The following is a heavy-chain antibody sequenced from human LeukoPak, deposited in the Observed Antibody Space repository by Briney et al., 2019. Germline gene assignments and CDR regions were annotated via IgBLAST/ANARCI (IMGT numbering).Heavy chain of an antibody. J-gene: IGHJ4*02. CDR2: INAGNGNT. CDR1: GYTFTSYA. Sequence: ASVKVSCKASGYTFTSYAMHWVRQAPGQRLEWMGWINAGNGNTKYSQEFQGRVTITRDTSASTAYMELSSLRSEDMAVYYCARDGIYYGSGELYDYWGQGTLVTVSS. CDR3: ARDGIYYGSGELYDY. D-gene: IGHD3-10*01. V-gene: IGHV1-3*03.